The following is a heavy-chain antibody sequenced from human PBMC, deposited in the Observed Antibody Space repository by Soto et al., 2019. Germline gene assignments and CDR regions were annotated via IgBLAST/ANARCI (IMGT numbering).Heavy chain of an antibody. V-gene: IGHV1-69*13. D-gene: IGHD2-15*01. CDR1: GGTFSSYA. Sequence: GASVKVSCKASGGTFSSYAISWVRQAPGQGLEWMGGIIPIFGTANYAQKFQGRVTITADESTSTAYMELSSLRSEDTAVYYCASIHCSGGSCYSSVFDYWGQGTLVTVSS. CDR2: IIPIFGTA. J-gene: IGHJ4*02. CDR3: ASIHCSGGSCYSSVFDY.